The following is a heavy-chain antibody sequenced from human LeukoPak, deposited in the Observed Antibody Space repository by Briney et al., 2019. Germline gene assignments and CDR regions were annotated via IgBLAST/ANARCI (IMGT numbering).Heavy chain of an antibody. D-gene: IGHD1-26*01. J-gene: IGHJ4*02. V-gene: IGHV3-66*01. CDR1: GFSVSDNC. CDR2: ICSGGTT. CDR3: MRGYSGTPS. Sequence: GGSLRLSCAASGFSVSDNCMSWVRRNPGKGLDWVAVICSGGTTHYGDSVKGRFTISRDNSKNTLYLQMNSLRVEDTAVYYCMRGYSGTPSWGPGTLVTASS.